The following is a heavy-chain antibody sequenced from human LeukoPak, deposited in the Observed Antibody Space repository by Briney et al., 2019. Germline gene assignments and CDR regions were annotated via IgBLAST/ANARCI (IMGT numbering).Heavy chain of an antibody. CDR2: ISSSGSTI. D-gene: IGHD3-10*01. Sequence: GGSLRLSCAASGFTFSSYEMNWVRQAPGKGLEWVSYISSSGSTIYYADSVKGRFTISRANAKNSLYLQMNSLRAEDTAVYYCAREVSDGSGSYSSWFDPWGQGTLVTVSS. CDR3: AREVSDGSGSYSSWFDP. V-gene: IGHV3-48*03. CDR1: GFTFSSYE. J-gene: IGHJ5*02.